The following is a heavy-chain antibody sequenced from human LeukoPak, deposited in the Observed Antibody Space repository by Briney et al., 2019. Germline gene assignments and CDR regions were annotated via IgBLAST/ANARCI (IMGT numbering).Heavy chain of an antibody. CDR1: GFTFSSYG. CDR3: AKDGGGDFDY. D-gene: IGHD2-21*01. Sequence: GGSLRLSCAASGFTFSSYGMHWVRQAPGKGLEWVAVISYDGSNKYYADSVKGRFTVSRDNSKNTLYLQMNSLRAEDTAVYYCAKDGGGDFDYWGQGTLVTVSS. V-gene: IGHV3-30*18. J-gene: IGHJ4*02. CDR2: ISYDGSNK.